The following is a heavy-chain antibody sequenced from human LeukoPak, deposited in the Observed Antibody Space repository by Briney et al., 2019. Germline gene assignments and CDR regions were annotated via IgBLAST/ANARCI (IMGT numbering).Heavy chain of an antibody. V-gene: IGHV4-38-2*02. D-gene: IGHD6-13*01. CDR2: IYYSGST. CDR3: ARVRAGDYYYYYMDV. Sequence: PSETLSLTCTVSGYSISSGYYWGWIRQPPGKGLEWIGSIYYSGSTYYNPSLKSRVTISVDTSKNQFSLKLSSVTAADTAVYYCARVRAGDYYYYYMDVWGKGTTVTISS. CDR1: GYSISSGYY. J-gene: IGHJ6*03.